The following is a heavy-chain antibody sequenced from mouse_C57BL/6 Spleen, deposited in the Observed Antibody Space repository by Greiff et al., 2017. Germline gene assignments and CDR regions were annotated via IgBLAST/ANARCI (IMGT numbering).Heavy chain of an antibody. CDR3: AISGVIYYGYDWFAY. V-gene: IGHV1-74*01. CDR2: LHPSDSDT. D-gene: IGHD2-2*01. Sequence: VQLQQPGAELVKPGASVKVSCKASGYTFTSYWMHWVKQRPGQGLEWIGRLHPSDSDTNYNQKFKGKATLTVDKSSSTAYLQISSLTSEDSAVYYCAISGVIYYGYDWFAYWGQGTLVTVSA. J-gene: IGHJ3*01. CDR1: GYTFTSYW.